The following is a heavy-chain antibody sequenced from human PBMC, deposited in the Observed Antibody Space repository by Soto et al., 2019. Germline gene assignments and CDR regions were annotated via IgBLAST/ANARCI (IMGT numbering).Heavy chain of an antibody. CDR2: MYAGDSDT. D-gene: IGHD6-6*01. V-gene: IGHV5-51*01. CDR1: GDSFTSYW. Sequence: ESRKISWKASGDSFTSYWNGWVRQMHGKGMEVMVIMYAGDSDTRYSPSFHGQVTISADKSISTAYLQWSSLKASDSAIYYCARGHRPPTSYFASWGQRTLVTVSS. J-gene: IGHJ4*02. CDR3: ARGHRPPTSYFAS.